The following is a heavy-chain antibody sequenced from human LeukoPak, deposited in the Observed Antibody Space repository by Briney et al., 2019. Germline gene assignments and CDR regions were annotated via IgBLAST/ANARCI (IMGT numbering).Heavy chain of an antibody. CDR3: ARVPAAAAGNWFDP. CDR1: GGSFSGYY. D-gene: IGHD6-13*01. CDR2: TYHSGST. J-gene: IGHJ5*02. Sequence: SETLSLTCAVYGGSFSGYYWSWIRQPPGKGLEWIGSTYHSGSTYYNPSLKSRVTISVDTSKNQFSLKLSSVTAADTAVYYCARVPAAAAGNWFDPWGQGTLVTVSS. V-gene: IGHV4-34*01.